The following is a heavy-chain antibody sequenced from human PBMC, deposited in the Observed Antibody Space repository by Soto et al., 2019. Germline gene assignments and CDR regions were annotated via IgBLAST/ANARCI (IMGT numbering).Heavy chain of an antibody. D-gene: IGHD5-18*01. V-gene: IGHV3-30-3*01. J-gene: IGHJ5*02. Sequence: GGSLRLSCVASGFTFRSYDMHWVRQAPGKGLEWVAVISNDENKRYYTDSVKGRFTISRDNSKSTLYLQVNSLRAEDTAVYYCARAMDTAMASKDNWFDPWGQGTLVTVSS. CDR2: ISNDENKR. CDR1: GFTFRSYD. CDR3: ARAMDTAMASKDNWFDP.